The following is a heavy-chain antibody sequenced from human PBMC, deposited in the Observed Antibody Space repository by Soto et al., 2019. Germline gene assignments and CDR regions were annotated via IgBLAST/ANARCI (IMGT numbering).Heavy chain of an antibody. CDR1: GFTFSSYA. J-gene: IGHJ2*01. CDR2: ISYDGSNK. D-gene: IGHD4-4*01. Sequence: QVQLVESGGGVVQPGRSLRLSCAASGFTFSSYAMHWVRQAPGKGLEWVAVISYDGSNKYYADSVKGRFTISRDNSKNTLYLQMSSLRAEDTAVYYCARTVWRDDYNWGYFDLWGRGTLVTVSS. CDR3: ARTVWRDDYNWGYFDL. V-gene: IGHV3-30-3*01.